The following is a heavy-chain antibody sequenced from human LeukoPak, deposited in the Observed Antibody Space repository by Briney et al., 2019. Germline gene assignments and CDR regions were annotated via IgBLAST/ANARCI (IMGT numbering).Heavy chain of an antibody. D-gene: IGHD5-24*01. V-gene: IGHV4-34*01. Sequence: SETLSLTCAVYGGSFSGYYWSWIRQPPGKGLEWIGEINHSGSTNYNPSLKSRVTISVDTSKNQFSLKLSSVTAADTAVYYCARGTNFRWLQRRGAFDYWGQGTLVTVSS. CDR3: ARGTNFRWLQRRGAFDY. CDR1: GGSFSGYY. J-gene: IGHJ4*02. CDR2: INHSGST.